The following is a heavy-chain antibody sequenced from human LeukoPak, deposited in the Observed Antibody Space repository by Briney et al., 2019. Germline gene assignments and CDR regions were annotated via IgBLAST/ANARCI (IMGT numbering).Heavy chain of an antibody. J-gene: IGHJ1*01. CDR1: GFTFSSFS. CDR2: TSSSAYT. V-gene: IGHV3-21*04. CDR3: AEGGDNRGTFQH. Sequence: PGGSLRLSCAASGFTFSSFSMIWVRQAPGKGLEWVSSTSSSAYTFYAESGKGRFTISRDNAKNSLFLQMNSLRAEDTAMYYCAEGGDNRGTFQHWGQGTLVTVSS. D-gene: IGHD4-23*01.